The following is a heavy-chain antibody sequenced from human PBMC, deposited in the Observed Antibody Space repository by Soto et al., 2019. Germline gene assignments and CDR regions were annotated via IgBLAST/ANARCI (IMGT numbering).Heavy chain of an antibody. D-gene: IGHD6-19*01. V-gene: IGHV3-30*18. CDR3: AKDGYSSGWELYYYYYGMDV. CDR1: GFTFSSYG. CDR2: ISYDGSNK. Sequence: QVQLVESGGGVVQPGRSLRLSCAASGFTFSSYGMHWVRQAPGKGLEWVAVISYDGSNKYYADSVKGRFTISRDNSKKTLYLQMNSLRAEDTAVYYCAKDGYSSGWELYYYYYGMDVWGQGTTVTVSS. J-gene: IGHJ6*02.